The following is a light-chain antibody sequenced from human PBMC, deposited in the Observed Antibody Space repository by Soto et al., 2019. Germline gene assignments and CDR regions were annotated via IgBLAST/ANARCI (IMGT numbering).Light chain of an antibody. CDR1: QSVSGY. CDR3: LQHYSWPWT. Sequence: EIVMTQSPGTVSVFPGETVTLSCRASQSVSGYLDWFHQKPGQAPRLVLLRIFTRAIGVPARFSGSGSETEFTLTISGLQSEDSGVYYCLQHYSWPWTFGQGTKVENK. J-gene: IGKJ1*01. V-gene: IGKV3-15*01. CDR2: RIF.